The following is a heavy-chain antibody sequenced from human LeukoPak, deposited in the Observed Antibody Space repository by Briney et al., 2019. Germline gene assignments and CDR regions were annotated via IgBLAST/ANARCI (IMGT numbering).Heavy chain of an antibody. CDR2: IYYSGST. D-gene: IGHD4-17*01. V-gene: IGHV4-31*03. Sequence: SETLSLTCTVSGGSINSAGYYWSWIRQHPGKGLEWIGYIYYSGSTYYNPSLKSRVTISVDRSKNQFSLKLSSVTAVDTAVYYCARLDYGDYASNWFDPWGQGTLVTVPS. CDR1: GGSINSAGYY. CDR3: ARLDYGDYASNWFDP. J-gene: IGHJ5*02.